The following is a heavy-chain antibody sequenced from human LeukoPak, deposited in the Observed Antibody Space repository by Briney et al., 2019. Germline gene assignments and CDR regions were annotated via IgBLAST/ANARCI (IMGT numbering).Heavy chain of an antibody. CDR2: IIPIFGTA. J-gene: IGHJ4*02. Sequence: ASVKVSCKASGGTFSSYAISWVRQAPGQGLEWMGGIIPIFGTANYAQKFQGRVTITADESTSTAYMELSSLRSEDTAVYYCARGGRDGYNYRFNYWGQGTLVTVSS. D-gene: IGHD5-24*01. V-gene: IGHV1-69*13. CDR3: ARGGRDGYNYRFNY. CDR1: GGTFSSYA.